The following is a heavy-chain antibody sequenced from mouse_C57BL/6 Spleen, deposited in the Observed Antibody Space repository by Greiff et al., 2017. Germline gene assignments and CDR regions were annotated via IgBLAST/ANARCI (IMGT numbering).Heavy chain of an antibody. CDR2: IDPSDSYT. CDR3: ARVVTTGFDY. CDR1: GYTFTSYW. D-gene: IGHD2-3*01. Sequence: VQLQQPGAELVKPGASVKLSCKASGYTFTSYWMQWVKQRPGQGLEWIGEIDPSDSYTNYNQKFKGKATVTVDTSSSTAYMQLSSLTSEDSAVYYCARVVTTGFDYWGQSTTLTVSS. V-gene: IGHV1-50*01. J-gene: IGHJ2*01.